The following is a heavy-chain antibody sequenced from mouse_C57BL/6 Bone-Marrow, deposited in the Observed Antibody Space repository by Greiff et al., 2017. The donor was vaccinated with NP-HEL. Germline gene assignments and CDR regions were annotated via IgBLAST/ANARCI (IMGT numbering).Heavy chain of an antibody. CDR3: ARDGSTWFAY. CDR2: IIPNNGGT. J-gene: IGHJ3*01. V-gene: IGHV1-26*01. CDR1: GYTFTDYY. D-gene: IGHD2-3*01. Sequence: VQLQQSGPELVKPGASVKISCKASGYTFTDYYMNWVKQSHGKSLEWIGDIIPNNGGTSYNQKFKGKATLTVDKSSSTAYMELRSLTSEDSAVYYCARDGSTWFAYWGQGTLVTVSA.